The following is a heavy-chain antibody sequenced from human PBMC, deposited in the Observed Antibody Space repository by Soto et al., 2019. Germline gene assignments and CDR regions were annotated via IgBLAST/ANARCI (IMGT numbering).Heavy chain of an antibody. J-gene: IGHJ4*02. V-gene: IGHV1-3*01. CDR1: GYTFTTYA. Sequence: QVRLVQSGAEVKKPGASVKLSCKASGYTFTTYAVHWVRQAPGQSLEWMGWINAGNGNTKYSQKFQGRVTIARDTSASTAYMELSSLRSEDTAVYYCARAPPDYYDSSGHYAYWGQGTLVTVST. D-gene: IGHD3-22*01. CDR3: ARAPPDYYDSSGHYAY. CDR2: INAGNGNT.